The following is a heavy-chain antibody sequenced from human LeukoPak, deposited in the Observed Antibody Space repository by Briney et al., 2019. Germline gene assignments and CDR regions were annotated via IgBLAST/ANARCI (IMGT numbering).Heavy chain of an antibody. CDR2: IYYSGST. J-gene: IGHJ6*03. Sequence: SETLSLTCTVSGGSISSYYWSWIRQPPGKGLEWIGYIYYSGSTNYNPSLKSRVTISVDTSKNQFSLKLSSVTAADTAVYYCARGSSLERGYYYYYYMDVWGKGTTVTVSS. CDR1: GGSISSYY. V-gene: IGHV4-59*01. D-gene: IGHD1-1*01. CDR3: ARGSSLERGYYYYYYMDV.